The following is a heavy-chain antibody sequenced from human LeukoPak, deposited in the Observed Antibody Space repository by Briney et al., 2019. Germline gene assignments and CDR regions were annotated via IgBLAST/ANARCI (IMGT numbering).Heavy chain of an antibody. CDR3: ARAVIPTTSRHFDY. D-gene: IGHD1-7*01. Sequence: GSLRLSCAASGFTFSNFAMSWVRQAPGKGLEWVSTLSGRGDDPYYADSVKGRFTVSRDNSKNTLYLQMNSLRAEDTAVYYCARAVIPTTSRHFDYWGQGTLVTVFS. V-gene: IGHV3-23*01. CDR2: LSGRGDDP. CDR1: GFTFSNFA. J-gene: IGHJ4*02.